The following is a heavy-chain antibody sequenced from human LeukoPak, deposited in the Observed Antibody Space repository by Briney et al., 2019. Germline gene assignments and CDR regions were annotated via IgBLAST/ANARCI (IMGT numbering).Heavy chain of an antibody. D-gene: IGHD1-26*01. J-gene: IGHJ5*02. Sequence: GESLKISCKTSGYSFPIFWIGWVRQMPGKGLEWMGIIYPAQSDTTYSPSFQGQVTISADKSTRIAYLQWSSLKASDSAIYYCARGRAWFDHWGQGTQVTVSS. CDR3: ARGRAWFDH. CDR1: GYSFPIFW. CDR2: IYPAQSDT. V-gene: IGHV5-51*01.